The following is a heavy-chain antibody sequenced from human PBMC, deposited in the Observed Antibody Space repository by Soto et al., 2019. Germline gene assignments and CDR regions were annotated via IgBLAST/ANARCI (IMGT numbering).Heavy chain of an antibody. J-gene: IGHJ6*02. Sequence: PGGSLRPSCAASGFTFSSYALSWVRQAPGKGLQCVSTVSGNGLSTYYADSVKGRFTISRDNSRNTLYLQMNSLRAEDTAVYYCAKVQGSGSGLYYFYYYGMDVWGQGTTVTVSS. V-gene: IGHV3-23*01. CDR3: AKVQGSGSGLYYFYYYGMDV. CDR2: VSGNGLST. D-gene: IGHD3-10*01. CDR1: GFTFSSYA.